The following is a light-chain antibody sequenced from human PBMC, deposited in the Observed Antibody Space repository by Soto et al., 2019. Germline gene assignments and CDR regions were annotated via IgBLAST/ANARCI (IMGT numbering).Light chain of an antibody. CDR2: AS. J-gene: IGKJ3*01. CDR1: QSVSAMY. CDR3: QHYGTAAL. Sequence: EIVLTQSPGTLSLSPGERATLSCRASQSVSAMYLAWYQQKPGQAPRLLIYASNSATGIPDRFRGSGSGTDFTLTISRLEPENFAVYYGQHYGTAALFGPGTKVDIK. V-gene: IGKV3-20*01.